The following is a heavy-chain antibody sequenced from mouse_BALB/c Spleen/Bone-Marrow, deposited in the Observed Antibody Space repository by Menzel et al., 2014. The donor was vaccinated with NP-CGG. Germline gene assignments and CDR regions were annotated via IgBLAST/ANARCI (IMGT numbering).Heavy chain of an antibody. J-gene: IGHJ4*01. Sequence: EVQVVESGGGLVQPGGSRKLSCAASGFTFSSFGMHWVRQAPEKGLEWVAYISSGSSTIYYADTVKGRFTISRDNPKNTLFLQMTSLRSEDTAMYYCTRKGALITHYYAMDYWGQGTSVTVYS. CDR3: TRKGALITHYYAMDY. V-gene: IGHV5-17*02. CDR2: ISSGSSTI. D-gene: IGHD2-4*01. CDR1: GFTFSSFG.